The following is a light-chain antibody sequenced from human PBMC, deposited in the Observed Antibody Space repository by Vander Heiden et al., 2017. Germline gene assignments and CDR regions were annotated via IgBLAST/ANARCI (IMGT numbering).Light chain of an antibody. CDR1: QTISRW. J-gene: IGKJ1*01. V-gene: IGKV1-5*03. CDR2: KAS. Sequence: DTHMTQSPSTLSALVGDRVPIPFRASQTISRWLAWYQQKPGRAPRLLIYKASNLESGVPSRCSGSGSGTDFTLTISSLQPDDVATYYCQQYSTFSWTFGQGTKVEIK. CDR3: QQYSTFSWT.